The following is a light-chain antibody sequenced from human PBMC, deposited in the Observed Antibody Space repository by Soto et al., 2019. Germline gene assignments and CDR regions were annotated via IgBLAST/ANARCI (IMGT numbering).Light chain of an antibody. CDR1: QNLYSSTNTNF. J-gene: IGKJ4*01. V-gene: IGKV4-1*01. CDR2: WAS. CDR3: QQYYGIPLT. Sequence: DIVMTQSPDSLAVSLGERAAINCKSSQNLYSSTNTNFLAWYQQKPGPPPKLLTYWASIRESGVPDRFSGSGSGTDFNLTISSLQAEDVAVYYCQQYYGIPLTFGAGTKLEIQ.